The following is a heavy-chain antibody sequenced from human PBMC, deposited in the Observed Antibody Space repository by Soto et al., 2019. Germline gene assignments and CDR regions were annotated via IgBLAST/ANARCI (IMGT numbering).Heavy chain of an antibody. J-gene: IGHJ6*02. CDR1: GFTFSDYY. Sequence: QVQLVESGGGLVKPGGSLRLSCAASGFTFSDYYMSWIRQAPGKGLEWISYISSGTSYTNYADSVKGRFTISRDDAKKSLDLQMNRLTVDDTAVYYCARDGSGSYYYGMDVWGQGTTVTVSS. CDR2: ISSGTSYT. D-gene: IGHD3-10*01. V-gene: IGHV3-11*05. CDR3: ARDGSGSYYYGMDV.